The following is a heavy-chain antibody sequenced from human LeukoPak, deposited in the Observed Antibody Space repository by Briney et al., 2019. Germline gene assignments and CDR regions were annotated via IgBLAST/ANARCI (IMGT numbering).Heavy chain of an antibody. D-gene: IGHD3-22*01. CDR2: IYYSGST. CDR3: ARDLYYYDSSGYYPDAFDI. V-gene: IGHV4-59*01. J-gene: IGHJ3*02. Sequence: SETLSLTCTVSGGSISSYYWSWIRQPPGKGLEWIGYIYYSGSTNYNPSLKSRVTISVDTSKNQFSLKLSSVTAADTAVYYCARDLYYYDSSGYYPDAFDIWGQGTMVTVSS. CDR1: GGSISSYY.